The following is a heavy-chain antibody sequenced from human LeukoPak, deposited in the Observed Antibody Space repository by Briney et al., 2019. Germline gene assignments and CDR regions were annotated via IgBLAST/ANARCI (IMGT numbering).Heavy chain of an antibody. CDR1: GYTFTAYY. CDR3: AKEGLHGTKEFDY. CDR2: IYSNTGDT. Sequence: ASVKVSCKTSGYTFTAYYIHWVRQAPGPGLEWMALIYSNTGDTDSSQKFRGRVTMTRDTPSTTLYMELSRLSPDDTAVYYRAKEGLHGTKEFDYWRQGSMVAVSS. D-gene: IGHD4-11*01. J-gene: IGHJ4*02. V-gene: IGHV1-2*02.